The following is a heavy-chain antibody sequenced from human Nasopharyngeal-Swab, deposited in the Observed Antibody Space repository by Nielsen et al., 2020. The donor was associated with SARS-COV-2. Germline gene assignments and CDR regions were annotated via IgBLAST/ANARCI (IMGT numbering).Heavy chain of an antibody. D-gene: IGHD3-22*01. J-gene: IGHJ3*02. V-gene: IGHV3-30*02. CDR2: IRYDGINK. CDR3: ARDGFEWEYYDSSGRHHAFDI. Sequence: GGSLRLSCAASGFTFSSYGMHWVRQAPGKGLEWVAFIRYDGINKHYADSVKGRFTISRDNSKNTLYLQMNSLRAEDTAVYYCARDGFEWEYYDSSGRHHAFDIWGQGTMVTVSS. CDR1: GFTFSSYG.